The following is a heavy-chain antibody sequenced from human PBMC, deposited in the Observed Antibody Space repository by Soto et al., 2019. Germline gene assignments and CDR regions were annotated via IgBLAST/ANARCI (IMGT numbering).Heavy chain of an antibody. Sequence: VQLLESGGGLVQPGGSLRLSCAASGFTFSSYAMSWVRQAPGKGLEWVSAISGSGGSTYYADSVKGRFTISRDNSKNTLYLQMNSLRAEDTAVYYCAKTLGDCSGGSCYSLLGWFDPWGQGTLVTVSS. J-gene: IGHJ5*02. V-gene: IGHV3-23*01. D-gene: IGHD2-15*01. CDR2: ISGSGGST. CDR3: AKTLGDCSGGSCYSLLGWFDP. CDR1: GFTFSSYA.